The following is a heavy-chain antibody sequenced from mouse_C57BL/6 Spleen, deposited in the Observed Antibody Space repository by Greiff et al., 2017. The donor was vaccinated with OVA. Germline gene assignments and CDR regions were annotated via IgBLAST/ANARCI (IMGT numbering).Heavy chain of an antibody. D-gene: IGHD2-4*01. Sequence: EVQLQQSGAELVRPGASVKLSCTASGFNIKDDYMHWVKQRPEQGLEWIGWIDPENGDTEYASKFQGKATITADTSSNTAYLQLSSLTSEDTAVYYCTTGYDYDWYFDVWGTGTTVTVSS. J-gene: IGHJ1*03. CDR2: IDPENGDT. CDR1: GFNIKDDY. CDR3: TTGYDYDWYFDV. V-gene: IGHV14-4*01.